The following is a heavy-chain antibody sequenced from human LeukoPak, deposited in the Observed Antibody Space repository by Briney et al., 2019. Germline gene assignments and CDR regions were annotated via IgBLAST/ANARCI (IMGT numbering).Heavy chain of an antibody. V-gene: IGHV3-23*01. CDR3: AKAAGFAIYYYYYMDV. J-gene: IGHJ6*03. CDR1: GFTLSSYA. CDR2: ISVMGNT. D-gene: IGHD2-2*02. Sequence: GGSLRLAWAASGFTLSSYAMSWVRQGPGKVLEWVAAISVMGNTYHADSVKGRFTISRDSSKNTLYLQLNSLRAGDAAVYYCAKAAGFAIYYYYYMDVWGKGTTVTISS.